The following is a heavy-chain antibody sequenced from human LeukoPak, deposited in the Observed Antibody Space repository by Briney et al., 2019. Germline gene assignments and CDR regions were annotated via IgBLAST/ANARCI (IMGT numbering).Heavy chain of an antibody. Sequence: PGRSLRLSCAASGFTFSSYGMHWVRQAPGKGLEWVAVIWYDGSNKYYADSVKGRFTISRDNSKNTLYLQMNSLRAEDTAVYYCARDSRARPLYYYYYGMDVWGQGTTVTVSS. J-gene: IGHJ6*02. CDR3: ARDSRARPLYYYYYGMDV. D-gene: IGHD6-6*01. CDR2: IWYDGSNK. V-gene: IGHV3-33*01. CDR1: GFTFSSYG.